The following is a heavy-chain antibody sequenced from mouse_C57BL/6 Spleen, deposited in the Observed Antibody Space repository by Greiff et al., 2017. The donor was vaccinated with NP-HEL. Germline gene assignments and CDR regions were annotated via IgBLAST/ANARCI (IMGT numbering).Heavy chain of an antibody. V-gene: IGHV1-59*01. Sequence: VQLQQSGAELVRPGTSVKLSCKASGYTFTSYWMHWVKQRPGQGLEWIGVIDPSDSYTNYNQKFKGKATLTVDTSSSTAYMQLSSLTSEDSAVYYCATYSNYDWFAYWGQGTLVTVSA. J-gene: IGHJ3*01. D-gene: IGHD2-5*01. CDR3: ATYSNYDWFAY. CDR1: GYTFTSYW. CDR2: IDPSDSYT.